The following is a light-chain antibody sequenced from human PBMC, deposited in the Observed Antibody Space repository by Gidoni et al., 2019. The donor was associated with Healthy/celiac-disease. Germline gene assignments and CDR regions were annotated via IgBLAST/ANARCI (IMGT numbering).Light chain of an antibody. CDR1: PSLLHSNGYNF. CDR3: MQALQTPLT. Sequence: SLLTQSPLSLPVTPGEPASISCRSSPSLLHSNGYNFLDWYLQKPGQSPQLLIYLGSNRASGVPDRFSGSGSGTDFTLKISRVEAEDVGVYYCMQALQTPLTFGGGTKVEIK. J-gene: IGKJ4*01. V-gene: IGKV2-28*01. CDR2: LGS.